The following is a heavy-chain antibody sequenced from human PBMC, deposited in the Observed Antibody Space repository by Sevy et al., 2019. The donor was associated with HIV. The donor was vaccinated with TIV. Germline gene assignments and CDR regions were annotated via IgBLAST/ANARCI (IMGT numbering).Heavy chain of an antibody. Sequence: SETLSLTCTVSGGSVSSGTYYWSWIRQPPGKGLEWIGYIFHTGRTNYNPSLKSRVSISIDESKNQFSLKLSSVTAADTAVYYCARDNGWGVTQFDYWGQGTLVTVSS. D-gene: IGHD3-16*01. J-gene: IGHJ4*02. CDR3: ARDNGWGVTQFDY. CDR2: IFHTGRT. CDR1: GGSVSSGTYY. V-gene: IGHV4-61*01.